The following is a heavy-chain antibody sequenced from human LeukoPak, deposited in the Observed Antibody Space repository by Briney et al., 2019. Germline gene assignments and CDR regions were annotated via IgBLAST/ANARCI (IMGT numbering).Heavy chain of an antibody. CDR1: GGSIGSSSYY. CDR3: ARHPERYSHFDY. J-gene: IGHJ4*02. Sequence: PSETLSLTCTVSGGSIGSSSYYWGWIRQPPGKGLEWIGSIYYTGSAYYNPSLKSRVTMSVDTSKNQFSLRLSSVTAADTAVYSCARHPERYSHFDYWGQGTLVTVSS. V-gene: IGHV4-39*01. D-gene: IGHD5-18*01. CDR2: IYYTGSA.